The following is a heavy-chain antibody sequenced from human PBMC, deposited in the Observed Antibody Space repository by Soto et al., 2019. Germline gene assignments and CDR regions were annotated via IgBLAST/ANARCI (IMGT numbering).Heavy chain of an antibody. D-gene: IGHD2-8*01. CDR2: IRSKAYGGTT. Sequence: GGSLRLSCAASGFTFSSFWMSWVRQAPGKGPEWVGFIRSKAYGGTTEYAASVKGRFTISRDDSKSIAYLQMNSLKTEDTAVYYCTAGKLYPSLDFDYWGQGTLVTVSS. V-gene: IGHV3-49*04. CDR3: TAGKLYPSLDFDY. J-gene: IGHJ4*02. CDR1: GFTFSSFW.